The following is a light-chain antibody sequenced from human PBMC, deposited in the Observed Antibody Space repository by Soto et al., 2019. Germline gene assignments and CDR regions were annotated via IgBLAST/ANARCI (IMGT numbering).Light chain of an antibody. CDR1: SGHSSYA. CDR3: QTLGTGIRV. Sequence: QPVLTQSPSASASLGASVKLTCTLSSGHSSYAIAWHQQQPEKGPRYLMKVNSDGSHSKGDGIPDRFSGSSSGAERYLTISSLQSWDEADYYCQTLGTGIRVFGGGTKLTVL. CDR2: VNSDGSH. J-gene: IGLJ3*02. V-gene: IGLV4-69*01.